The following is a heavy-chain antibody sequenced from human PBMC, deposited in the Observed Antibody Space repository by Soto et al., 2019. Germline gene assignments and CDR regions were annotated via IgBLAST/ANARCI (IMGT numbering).Heavy chain of an antibody. J-gene: IGHJ6*02. CDR3: ARVTVGMDV. D-gene: IGHD1-20*01. Sequence: GGSLRLSCAASGFTFTSYWMHWVRQAPGMGLMWVSRINSDGTTTTYADSVKGRFTISRDNSKNTLYLQMNSLRAEDTAVYYCARVTVGMDVWGQGTTVTVSS. CDR1: GFTFTSYW. V-gene: IGHV3-74*01. CDR2: INSDGTTT.